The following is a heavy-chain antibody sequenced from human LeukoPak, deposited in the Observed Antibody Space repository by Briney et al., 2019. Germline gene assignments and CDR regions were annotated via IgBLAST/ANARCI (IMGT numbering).Heavy chain of an antibody. Sequence: PGGSLRLSCAASGFTFSNYYMSWVRQAPGKGLEWVSGISGSGGSTYYADSVKGRFTISRDNSKNTLYLQMNSLRAEDTAVYYCAKGRSAAAGSFDYWGQGTLVTVSS. CDR2: ISGSGGST. V-gene: IGHV3-23*01. CDR1: GFTFSNYY. D-gene: IGHD6-13*01. J-gene: IGHJ4*02. CDR3: AKGRSAAAGSFDY.